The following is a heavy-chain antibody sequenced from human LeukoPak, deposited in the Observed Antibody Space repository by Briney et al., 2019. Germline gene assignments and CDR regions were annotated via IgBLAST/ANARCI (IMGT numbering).Heavy chain of an antibody. J-gene: IGHJ4*02. CDR3: ARDTRGGYDLGVY. Sequence: GGSLRLSCAASGFTFSSYSMNWVRQAPGKGLEWVSSISSSSSYICYADSVKGRFTISRDNAKNSLYLQMNSLRAEDTAVYYCARDTRGGYDLGVYWGQGTLVTVSS. V-gene: IGHV3-21*01. CDR1: GFTFSSYS. CDR2: ISSSSSYI. D-gene: IGHD5-12*01.